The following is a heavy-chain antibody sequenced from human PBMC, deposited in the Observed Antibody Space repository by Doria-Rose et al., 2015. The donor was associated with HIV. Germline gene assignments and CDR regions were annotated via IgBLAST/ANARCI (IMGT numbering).Heavy chain of an antibody. D-gene: IGHD6-13*01. CDR1: GVSLSSPGMG. J-gene: IGHJ4*02. CDR3: ARIKSSRWYHKYYFDF. V-gene: IGHV2-26*01. CDR2: IFSDDER. Sequence: SGPVLVKPTETLTLTCTVSGVSLSSPGMGVSWIRQPPGKALEWLANIFSDDERSYKTSLKSRLTISRGTSKSQVVLTMTDMGPVDTATYYCARIKSSRWYHKYYFDFWGQGALSSSPQ.